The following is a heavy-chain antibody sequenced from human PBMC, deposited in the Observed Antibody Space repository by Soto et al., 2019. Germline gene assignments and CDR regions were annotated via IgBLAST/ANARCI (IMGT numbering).Heavy chain of an antibody. J-gene: IGHJ6*02. CDR3: ASVSTRYSMDV. V-gene: IGHV1-18*04. Sequence: QVQLVQSGGEVRKPGASVKVSCKTSGYTFTNNGINWVRQAPGQGLEWMGWISGYNANTKYAQKFQGRVTLTTDTLTSTDFMELRSLRSDETAVFYCASVSTRYSMDVWGQGTTVNVSS. CDR2: ISGYNANT. CDR1: GYTFTNNG. D-gene: IGHD1-1*01.